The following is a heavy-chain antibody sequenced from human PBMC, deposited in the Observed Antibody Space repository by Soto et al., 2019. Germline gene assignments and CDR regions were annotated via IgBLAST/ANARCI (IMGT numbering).Heavy chain of an antibody. CDR1: GFDASFNY. J-gene: IGHJ6*02. CDR3: VRENYYYGMDV. CDR2: INSGGST. Sequence: GGSLILSCAASGFDASFNYMTWVRQAPGKGLEWVSAINSGGSTFYADSVKGRFTISRDNSKNTLYLQMNSLRVEDTAMYYCVRENYYYGMDVWGQGTAVTVSS. V-gene: IGHV3-66*01.